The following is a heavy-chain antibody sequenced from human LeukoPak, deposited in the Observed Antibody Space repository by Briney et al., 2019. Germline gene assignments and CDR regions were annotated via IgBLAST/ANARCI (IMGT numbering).Heavy chain of an antibody. CDR1: GFAFNNYG. V-gene: IGHV3-21*01. CDR2: ISSSSSYI. CDR3: ARDFPLMSL. D-gene: IGHD3-16*01. J-gene: IGHJ4*02. Sequence: GGSLRLSCVGSGFAFNNYGMAWVRQAAGKGLEWVSSISSSSSYIYYADSVKGRFTISRDNAKNSLYLQMNSLRAEDTAVYYCARDFPLMSLWGQGTLVTVSS.